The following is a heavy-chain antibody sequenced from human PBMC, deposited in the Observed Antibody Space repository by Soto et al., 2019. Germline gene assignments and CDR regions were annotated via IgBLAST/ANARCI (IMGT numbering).Heavy chain of an antibody. Sequence: QVHLVQSGAEVRKPGASVKVSCKASGYTFSSYAMRWVRQAPGQRLEWMGWINAGYGNTNSSQQFQDRVTISPDTSASSDYMERTSLRAEDTAVDSAASDTADGTWDSGGQGTLVTFSS. J-gene: IGHJ4*02. V-gene: IGHV1-3*01. CDR3: ASDTADGTWDS. CDR2: INAGYGNT. D-gene: IGHD1-1*01. CDR1: GYTFSSYA.